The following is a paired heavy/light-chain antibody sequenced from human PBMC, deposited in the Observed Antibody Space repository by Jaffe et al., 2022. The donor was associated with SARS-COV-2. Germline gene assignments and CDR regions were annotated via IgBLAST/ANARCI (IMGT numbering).Light chain of an antibody. CDR1: SPNIESNY. J-gene: IGLJ3*02. V-gene: IGLV1-47*01. CDR2: RDN. Sequence: QSVLTQPPSASGTPGQRVTISCSGSSPNIESNYVCWYEQLPGTAPKLLIYRDNQRPSGVPDRFSGSKSGASASLAISGLRSEDEADYFCASWDNSLSGPVFGGGTKLTVL. CDR3: ASWDNSLSGPV.
Heavy chain of an antibody. V-gene: IGHV3-23*01. Sequence: EVQLLESGGGLVQPGGSLRLSCAASGFTFSNYAMSWVRQVPGKGLEWVSGISGSGDNRDYADFVKGRFTISRDNSLYLQMNSLRAEDTAVYYCVRVVDDWLRFREYYFDYWGQGTLVTVSS. CDR2: ISGSGDNR. CDR3: VRVVDDWLRFREYYFDY. D-gene: IGHD5-12*01. J-gene: IGHJ4*02. CDR1: GFTFSNYA.